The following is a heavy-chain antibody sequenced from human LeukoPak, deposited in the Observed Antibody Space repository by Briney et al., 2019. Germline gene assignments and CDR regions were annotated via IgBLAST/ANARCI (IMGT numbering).Heavy chain of an antibody. CDR2: IIPIFGTA. V-gene: IGHV1-69*13. CDR3: ATQVEGMAWFDP. D-gene: IGHD5-24*01. Sequence: ASVKVSCKASGYTFTSYGISWVRQAPGQGLEWMGGIIPIFGTANYAQKFQGRVTITADESTSTAYMELSSLRSEDTAVYYCATQVEGMAWFDPWGQGTLVTVSS. CDR1: GYTFTSYG. J-gene: IGHJ5*02.